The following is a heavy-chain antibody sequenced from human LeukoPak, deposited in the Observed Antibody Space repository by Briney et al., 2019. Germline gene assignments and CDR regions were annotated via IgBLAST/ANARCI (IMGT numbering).Heavy chain of an antibody. V-gene: IGHV7-4-1*02. D-gene: IGHD3-3*01. CDR2: INTNTGNP. J-gene: IGHJ4*02. Sequence: ASVKVSCKASGYTFASYAMNWVRQAPGQGLEWMGWINTNTGNPTYAQGFTGRFVFSLDTSVSTAYLQISSLKAEDTAIYYCARDHGGFWSGYHPDYWGRGTLVTVSS. CDR3: ARDHGGFWSGYHPDY. CDR1: GYTFASYA.